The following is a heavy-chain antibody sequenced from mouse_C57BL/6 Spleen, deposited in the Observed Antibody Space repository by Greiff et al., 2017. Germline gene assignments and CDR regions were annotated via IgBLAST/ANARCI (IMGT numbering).Heavy chain of an antibody. CDR3: ARECNFYYFDY. Sequence: EVKLVESGGGLVKPGGSLKLSCAASGFTFSSYAMSWVRQTPEKRLEWVATISDGGSYTYYPDNVKGRFTISRDNAKNHLYLQMSHLKSEATAMYYCARECNFYYFDYWGQGTTLTVSS. CDR2: ISDGGSYT. D-gene: IGHD2-1*01. CDR1: GFTFSSYA. J-gene: IGHJ2*01. V-gene: IGHV5-4*01.